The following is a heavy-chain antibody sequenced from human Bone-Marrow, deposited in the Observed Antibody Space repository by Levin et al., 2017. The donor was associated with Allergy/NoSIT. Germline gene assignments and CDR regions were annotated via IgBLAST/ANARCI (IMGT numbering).Heavy chain of an antibody. CDR1: GFIFGSYG. J-gene: IGHJ5*02. D-gene: IGHD3-10*01. Sequence: QRGESLKISCAASGFIFGSYGMHWVRQAPGKGLEWVAVISYHGSNEYYADSVKGRFTISRDNSKNTMYLQMNSLRAEDTAVYYCAKDRIIFEYYASGTDSIDLWGQGTQVTVSS. CDR2: ISYHGSNE. CDR3: AKDRIIFEYYASGTDSIDL. V-gene: IGHV3-30*18.